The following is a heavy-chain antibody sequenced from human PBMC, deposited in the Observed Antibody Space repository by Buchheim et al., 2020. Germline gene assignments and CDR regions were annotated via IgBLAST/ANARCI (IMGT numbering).Heavy chain of an antibody. CDR2: INPSGGRT. D-gene: IGHD4-11*01. V-gene: IGHV1-46*01. Sequence: QVQLVQSGAEVKKPGASVKVSCKASGYTFTSYYMHWVRQAPGQGLEWMGIINPSGGRTSYAQKFQGRVTMTRDTSTSTVYMELSSLRSEDTAVYYCARDLRGQTTVTTQYYYYYYGMDVWGQGTT. J-gene: IGHJ6*02. CDR3: ARDLRGQTTVTTQYYYYYYGMDV. CDR1: GYTFTSYY.